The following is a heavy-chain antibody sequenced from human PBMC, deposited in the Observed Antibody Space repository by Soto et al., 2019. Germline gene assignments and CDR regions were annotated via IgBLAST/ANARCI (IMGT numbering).Heavy chain of an antibody. J-gene: IGHJ6*02. CDR3: AKDLVSYGDHEAPLYLTDV. CDR1: GFTFSSYG. CDR2: ISYDGSNK. Sequence: QVQLVESGGGVVQPGRSLRLSCAVSGFTFSSYGMHWVRQAPDKGLEWVAVISYDGSNKYYADSVKGRFTISRDNSKNTLYLQMNSLRTEDTGVYYCAKDLVSYGDHEAPLYLTDVWGQGTTVTVSS. D-gene: IGHD4-17*01. V-gene: IGHV3-30*18.